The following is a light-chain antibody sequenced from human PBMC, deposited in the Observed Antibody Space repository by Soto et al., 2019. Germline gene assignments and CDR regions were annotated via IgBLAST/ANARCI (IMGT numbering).Light chain of an antibody. V-gene: IGKV3-11*01. CDR2: DAS. CDR1: QGVSIY. Sequence: EILFTHSPATLSFSPGERATLSCRASQGVSIYLAWYQQKPGQAPRLLIYDASNRATGIPARFSGGGSGTDFTLTISSLEPEDFAVYYCQQRSNWPPLTFGGGTKVDIK. CDR3: QQRSNWPPLT. J-gene: IGKJ4*01.